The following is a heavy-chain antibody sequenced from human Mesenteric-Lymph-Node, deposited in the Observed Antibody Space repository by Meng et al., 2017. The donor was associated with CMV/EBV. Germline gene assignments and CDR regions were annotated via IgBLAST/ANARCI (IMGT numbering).Heavy chain of an antibody. CDR1: GFSFSSYV. CDR2: LSPDGSSK. J-gene: IGHJ6*02. V-gene: IGHV3-30*04. CDR3: ARDPTPLNPSTGSYGGVGYYYGMDV. D-gene: IGHD3-10*01. Sequence: GESLKISCAASGFSFSSYVIYWVRQAPGKGLEWVATLSPDGSSKYYAESVRGRFITSRDNSKNTLYLQMNSLRAEDTAVYYCARDPTPLNPSTGSYGGVGYYYGMDVWGQGTTVTVSS.